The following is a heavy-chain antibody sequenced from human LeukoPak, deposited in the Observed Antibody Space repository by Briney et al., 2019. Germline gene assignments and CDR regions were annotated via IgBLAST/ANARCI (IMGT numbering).Heavy chain of an antibody. CDR3: ARSSEDDYGERIDY. Sequence: GESLKISCKGSGYTFSTYWIGWVRQMPGKGLEWMGIIYPGDSDTRYSPSFQGQVTISADKSISTAYLQWSSLKASDTAMYYCARSSEDDYGERIDYWGQGTLVTVSS. CDR2: IYPGDSDT. J-gene: IGHJ4*02. D-gene: IGHD4-17*01. V-gene: IGHV5-51*01. CDR1: GYTFSTYW.